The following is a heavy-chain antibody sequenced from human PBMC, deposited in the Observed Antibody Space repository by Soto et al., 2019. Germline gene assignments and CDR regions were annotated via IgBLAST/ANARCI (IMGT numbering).Heavy chain of an antibody. CDR3: ARDRSV. Sequence: EEQLVESGGGLVQPGGSLRLSCAASGFTFSSYSMNWVRQAPGKGLEWLSYISSSGSTTYYADSVKGRFTVSRDSAKNSLYLQMNSLRDEHTAVYYCARDRSVWGQGTLVTVSS. J-gene: IGHJ4*02. CDR2: ISSSGSTT. V-gene: IGHV3-48*02. CDR1: GFTFSSYS.